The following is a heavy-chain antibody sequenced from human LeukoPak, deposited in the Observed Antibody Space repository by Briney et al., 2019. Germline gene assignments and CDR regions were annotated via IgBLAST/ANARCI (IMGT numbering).Heavy chain of an antibody. CDR1: GFIFSKYA. D-gene: IGHD5-24*01. CDR3: AKDQPTDGYNSI. Sequence: GGSLRLSCEASGFIFSKYAMSWLRQAPGKGLEWVSTIHDRNYYADSVKGRFTISRDNSRSTLYLQMDSPRAEDTAVYYCAKDQPTDGYNSIWGRGTLVTVS. V-gene: IGHV3-23*01. CDR2: IHDRN. J-gene: IGHJ4*02.